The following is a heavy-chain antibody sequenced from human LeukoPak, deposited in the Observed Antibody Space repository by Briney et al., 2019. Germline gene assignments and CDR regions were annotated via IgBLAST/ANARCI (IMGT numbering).Heavy chain of an antibody. CDR1: GGSITSNY. D-gene: IGHD3-22*01. CDR3: ASRIPQPYYYDSSPRSGAFDI. V-gene: IGHV4-59*01. CDR2: IHNSGTT. Sequence: SENLSFTCTVSGGSITSNYWSWIGQRPGKGLKWIGSIHNSGTTNYHPSLKSRVTISVDTSKNHFSLKLSSVTAADTAMYYCASRIPQPYYYDSSPRSGAFDIWGQGTMVTVSS. J-gene: IGHJ3*02.